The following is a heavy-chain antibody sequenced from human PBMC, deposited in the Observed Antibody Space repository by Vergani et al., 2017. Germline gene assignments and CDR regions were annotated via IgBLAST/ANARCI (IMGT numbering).Heavy chain of an antibody. CDR1: GFTFSSYA. Sequence: EVQLLESGGGLVQPGGSLRLSCAASGFTFSSYAMSWVRQAPGKGLEWVSAISGSGGSTYYADSVKGRFTISRDNSKNTPYLQMNSLRAEDTAVYYCAKPYDFWSGPHGYWGQGTLVTVSS. V-gene: IGHV3-23*01. J-gene: IGHJ4*02. CDR3: AKPYDFWSGPHGY. D-gene: IGHD3-3*01. CDR2: ISGSGGST.